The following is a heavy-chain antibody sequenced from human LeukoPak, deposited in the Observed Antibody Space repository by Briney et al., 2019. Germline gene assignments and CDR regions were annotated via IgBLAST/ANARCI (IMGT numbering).Heavy chain of an antibody. CDR1: GWSFSGYY. V-gene: IGHV4-34*01. J-gene: IGHJ4*02. Sequence: SETLSLTCAVYGWSFSGYYWSWIRQPPGKGLEWIGEINHSGSTNYNPSLKSRVTISVDTSKNQFSLKLSSVTAADTAVYYCAREPTYDSSGYYPTRFDYWGQGTLVTVSS. D-gene: IGHD3-22*01. CDR3: AREPTYDSSGYYPTRFDY. CDR2: INHSGST.